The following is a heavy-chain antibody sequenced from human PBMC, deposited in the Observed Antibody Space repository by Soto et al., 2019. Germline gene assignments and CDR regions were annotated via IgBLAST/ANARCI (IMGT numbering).Heavy chain of an antibody. D-gene: IGHD3-3*01. CDR1: GFTFSSYA. Sequence: PGGSLRLSCAASGFTFSSYAISWVRQAPGKGLEWVSAISGNGISTYYADSAKGRFTISGDNSGNTLYLQMNSLRPEDTAVYFCAKEGDYYDFWSGYGMDVWGQGTTVTVSS. V-gene: IGHV3-23*01. CDR3: AKEGDYYDFWSGYGMDV. CDR2: ISGNGIST. J-gene: IGHJ6*02.